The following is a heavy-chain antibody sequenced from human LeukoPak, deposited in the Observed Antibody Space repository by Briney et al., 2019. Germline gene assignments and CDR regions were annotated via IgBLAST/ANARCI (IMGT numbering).Heavy chain of an antibody. J-gene: IGHJ3*02. Sequence: SETLSLTCTVSGGSISSYYWSWIRQPPGKGLEWIGYIYYSGSTNYNPSLKSRVTISVDTSKNQFSLKLSSVTAADTAVYYCARHLEGAFDIWGQGTMVTVSS. CDR3: ARHLEGAFDI. V-gene: IGHV4-59*01. CDR1: GGSISSYY. CDR2: IYYSGST.